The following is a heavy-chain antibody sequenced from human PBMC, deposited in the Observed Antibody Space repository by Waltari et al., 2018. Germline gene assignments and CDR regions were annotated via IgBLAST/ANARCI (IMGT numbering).Heavy chain of an antibody. Sequence: EVQLVESGGGLVQPGRSLRLSCAASGFTFDDYAMHWVRQAPGKGREWVSGISWNSGGICYADSVKGRFTISRDNAKNSLYLQMNSLRAEDTALYYCACHLAVAGLGSNYYYGMDVWGQGTTVTVSS. CDR3: ACHLAVAGLGSNYYYGMDV. CDR1: GFTFDDYA. D-gene: IGHD6-19*01. V-gene: IGHV3-9*01. CDR2: ISWNSGGI. J-gene: IGHJ6*02.